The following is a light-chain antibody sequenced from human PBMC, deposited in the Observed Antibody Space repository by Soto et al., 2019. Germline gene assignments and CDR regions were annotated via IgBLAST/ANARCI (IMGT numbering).Light chain of an antibody. CDR2: DEX. CDR1: QRVSSSY. CDR3: QQRNKWPTST. Sequence: IVLTQSPGTLSLSPGERATLPCRASQRVSSSYLAWYEQKPGQSPRILXXDEXNRATGIPARFSGSGSGKDFTLTIDNLQPEDFAMYYCQQRNKWPTSTFGQGTRLEIK. V-gene: IGKV3D-20*02. J-gene: IGKJ5*01.